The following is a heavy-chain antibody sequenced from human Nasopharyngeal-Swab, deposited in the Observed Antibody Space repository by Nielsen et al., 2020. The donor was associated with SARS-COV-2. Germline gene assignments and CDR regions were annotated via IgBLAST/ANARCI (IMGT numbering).Heavy chain of an antibody. D-gene: IGHD1-26*01. CDR1: EFTMSRNG. Sequence: GESLKISCAASEFTMSRNGMHWVRQAPGKGLEWVAYISSSSSTSYYADSVKGRFTISRDNPKNSLYLQMNSLRDEDTALYYCARDVAIVGATLENWGQRTLVTVSS. CDR2: ISSSSSTS. J-gene: IGHJ4*02. CDR3: ARDVAIVGATLEN. V-gene: IGHV3-48*02.